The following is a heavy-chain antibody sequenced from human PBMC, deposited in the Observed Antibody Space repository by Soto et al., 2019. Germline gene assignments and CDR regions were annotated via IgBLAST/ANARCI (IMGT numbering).Heavy chain of an antibody. V-gene: IGHV4-30-4*01. CDR2: IYYSGST. J-gene: IGHJ4*02. Sequence: PSETLSLTCTVCGGSISSGDYYWSWIRQPPWKGLEWIGYIYYSGSTYYNPSLKSRVTISVYTSKNQFSLKLSSVTAADTAVYYCAIHVSPYVAVACSGCYFDYWGQGTLVTVSS. CDR1: GGSISSGDYY. D-gene: IGHD6-19*01. CDR3: AIHVSPYVAVACSGCYFDY.